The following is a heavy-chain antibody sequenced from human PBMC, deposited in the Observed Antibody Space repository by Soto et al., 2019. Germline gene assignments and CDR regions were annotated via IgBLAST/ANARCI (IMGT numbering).Heavy chain of an antibody. J-gene: IGHJ6*02. Sequence: GASVKVSCKASGYTFTSYGISWVRQAPGQGLEWMGWISAYNGNTNYAQKLQGRVTMTTDTSTSTAYMELRSLRSDDTAVYYCARTIAVRPGYYYGMDVWGQGTTVTVSS. CDR2: ISAYNGNT. D-gene: IGHD6-6*01. V-gene: IGHV1-18*01. CDR3: ARTIAVRPGYYYGMDV. CDR1: GYTFTSYG.